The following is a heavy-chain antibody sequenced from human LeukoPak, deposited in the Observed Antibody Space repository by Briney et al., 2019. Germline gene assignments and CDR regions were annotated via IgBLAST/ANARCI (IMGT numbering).Heavy chain of an antibody. CDR3: ARGESRGYFDY. V-gene: IGHV3-21*01. CDR2: ISSSSSYI. Sequence: ETLSLTCTVSGGSISSSSYYWGWIRQPPGKGLEWVSSISSSSSYIYYADSVKGRFTISRDNAKNSLYLQMNSLRAEDTAVYYCARGESRGYFDYWGQGTLVTVSS. J-gene: IGHJ4*02. CDR1: GGSISSSS. D-gene: IGHD3-10*01.